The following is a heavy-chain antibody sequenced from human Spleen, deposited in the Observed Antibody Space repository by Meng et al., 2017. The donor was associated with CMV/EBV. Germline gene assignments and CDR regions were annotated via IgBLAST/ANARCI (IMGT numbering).Heavy chain of an antibody. D-gene: IGHD2-2*01. CDR2: INHSGST. V-gene: IGHV4-34*01. Sequence: SETLSLTCAVYGGSLSDYYWSWIRQPPGKGLEWIGEINHSGSTNYNPSLKSRVTISIDTSKNQFSLKLSSVTAADTALYYCARALYCSTTSCYRGSYYDLLTSRSLYNSYAMDVWGRGTTVTVSS. CDR3: ARALYCSTTSCYRGSYYDLLTSRSLYNSYAMDV. CDR1: GGSLSDYY. J-gene: IGHJ6*02.